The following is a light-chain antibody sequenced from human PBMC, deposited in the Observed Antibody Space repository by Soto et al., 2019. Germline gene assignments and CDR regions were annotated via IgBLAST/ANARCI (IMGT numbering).Light chain of an antibody. CDR3: CSYALSSSYV. CDR1: SGEVGSYSH. CDR2: EGS. J-gene: IGLJ1*01. V-gene: IGLV2-23*01. Sequence: QSVLTQPASVSGSPGQSITIACTGTSGEVGSYSHVSWYQQHPGKAPRLIIYEGSKRPSGVSHRFSASRSDKTASLTISGLQAEDEAAYYCCSYALSSSYVFGTGTKVTV.